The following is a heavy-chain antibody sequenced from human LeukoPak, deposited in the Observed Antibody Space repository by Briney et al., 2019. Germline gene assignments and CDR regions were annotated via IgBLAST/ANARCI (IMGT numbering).Heavy chain of an antibody. Sequence: PGGSLRLSCAASGFTFSRFSMNWVRQAPGKGLDWVAFVRDDGSSQNYAATVRGRFTISRDNAKNTLYLQMNSLRAEDTAVYFCAGYSEGFDYWGQGTLVTVSS. D-gene: IGHD1-1*01. CDR3: AGYSEGFDY. J-gene: IGHJ4*02. CDR1: GFTFSRFS. V-gene: IGHV3-30*02. CDR2: VRDDGSSQ.